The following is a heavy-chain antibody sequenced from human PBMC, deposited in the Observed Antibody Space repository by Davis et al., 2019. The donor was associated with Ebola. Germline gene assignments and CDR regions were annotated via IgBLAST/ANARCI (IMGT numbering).Heavy chain of an antibody. CDR3: ARARLRAPDPYYYYYGMDV. Sequence: GESLKISCAASGFTFSSYWMSWVRQAPGKGLEWVANIKQDGSEKYYVDSVKGRFTISRDNAKNSLYLQMNSLRAEDTAVYYCARARLRAPDPYYYYYGMDVWGQGTTVTVSS. CDR2: IKQDGSEK. CDR1: GFTFSSYW. J-gene: IGHJ6*02. D-gene: IGHD4-17*01. V-gene: IGHV3-7*04.